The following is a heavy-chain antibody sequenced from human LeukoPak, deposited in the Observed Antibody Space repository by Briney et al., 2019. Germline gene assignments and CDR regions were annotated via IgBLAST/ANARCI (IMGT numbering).Heavy chain of an antibody. V-gene: IGHV4-61*05. Sequence: SETLSLTCNVSGGSITSTSYYWGWIRQPPGKGLEWIGRIYTSGSTNYNPSLKSRVTMSVDTSKNQFSLKLSSVTAADTAVYYCARTSDAFDIWGQGTMVTVSS. J-gene: IGHJ3*02. CDR1: GGSITSTSYY. CDR3: ARTSDAFDI. CDR2: IYTSGST.